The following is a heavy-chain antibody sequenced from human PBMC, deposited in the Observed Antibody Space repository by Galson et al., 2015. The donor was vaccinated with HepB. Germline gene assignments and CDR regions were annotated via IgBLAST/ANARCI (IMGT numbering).Heavy chain of an antibody. CDR1: GFTFSSYG. V-gene: IGHV3-33*01. Sequence: SLRLSCAASGFTFSSYGMHWVRQAPGKGLEWVAVIWYDGSNKYYADSVKGRFTISRDNSKNTLYLQMNSLRAEDTAVYYCARDRGPSSSRTFDYWGQGTLVTVSS. CDR3: ARDRGPSSSRTFDY. CDR2: IWYDGSNK. J-gene: IGHJ4*02. D-gene: IGHD6-6*01.